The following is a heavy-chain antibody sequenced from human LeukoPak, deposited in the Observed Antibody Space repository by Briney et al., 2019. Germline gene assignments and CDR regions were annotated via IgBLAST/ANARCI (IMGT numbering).Heavy chain of an antibody. D-gene: IGHD5-18*01. CDR2: ISSSSSTI. CDR3: ARRGYSHGLMPFDY. CDR1: GFTFSSYS. V-gene: IGHV3-48*02. Sequence: GGSLRLSCAASGFTFSSYSMNWVRQAPGKGLEWVSYISSSSSTIYYADSVKGRFTISRDNAKNSLYLQMNSLRDEDTAVYYCARRGYSHGLMPFDYWGQGTLVTVSS. J-gene: IGHJ4*02.